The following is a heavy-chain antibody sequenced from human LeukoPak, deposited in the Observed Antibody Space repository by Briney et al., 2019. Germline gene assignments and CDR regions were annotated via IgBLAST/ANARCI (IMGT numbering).Heavy chain of an antibody. CDR3: ATTGRGSDLYYYMDV. Sequence: ASVKVSCKSSGYIFTSYAMNWVRQAPGQGLEWMGGIIPIFGTANYAQKFQGRVTITADKSTSTAYMELSSLRSEDTAVYYCATTGRGSDLYYYMDVWGKGTTVTVSS. D-gene: IGHD1-14*01. J-gene: IGHJ6*03. CDR1: GYIFTSYA. V-gene: IGHV1-69*06. CDR2: IIPIFGTA.